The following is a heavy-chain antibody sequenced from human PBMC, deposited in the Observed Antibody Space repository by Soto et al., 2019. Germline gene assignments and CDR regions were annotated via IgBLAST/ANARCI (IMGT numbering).Heavy chain of an antibody. Sequence: QVQLVESGGGLVQPGRSLRLSCAASGLTFSTCVMHWVRQAPGKGLEWIAVISSDATSKIYAESVKGRFTISRDNSKNTLYLEMNSLTAEDTAVYYCAREENSSGYAGTFQHWGQGTLVTVSA. J-gene: IGHJ1*01. V-gene: IGHV3-30-3*01. CDR3: AREENSSGYAGTFQH. CDR1: GLTFSTCV. D-gene: IGHD3-22*01. CDR2: ISSDATSK.